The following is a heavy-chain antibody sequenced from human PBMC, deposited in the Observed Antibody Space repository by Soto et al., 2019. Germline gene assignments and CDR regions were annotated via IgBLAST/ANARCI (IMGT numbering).Heavy chain of an antibody. CDR3: ARGYILYSSSWYGWFDP. CDR1: GGSFSGYY. V-gene: IGHV4-34*01. J-gene: IGHJ5*02. D-gene: IGHD6-13*01. CDR2: INHSGST. Sequence: LSLTCAVYGGSFSGYYWSWIRQPPGKGLEWIGEINHSGSTNYNPSLKSRVTISVDTSKNQFSLKLSSVTAADTAVYYCARGYILYSSSWYGWFDPWGQGTLVTVSS.